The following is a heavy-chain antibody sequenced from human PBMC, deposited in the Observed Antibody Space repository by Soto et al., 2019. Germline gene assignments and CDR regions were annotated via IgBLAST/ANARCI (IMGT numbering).Heavy chain of an antibody. Sequence: SVKVSCKASGGTFSSYAISWVRQAPGQGLEWMGGIIPIFGTANYAQKFQGRVTITADESTSTAYMELSSLRSEDTAVYYCARTGSSGYYYETFDYWGQGTLVTVSS. J-gene: IGHJ4*02. D-gene: IGHD3-22*01. CDR3: ARTGSSGYYYETFDY. CDR1: GGTFSSYA. CDR2: IIPIFGTA. V-gene: IGHV1-69*13.